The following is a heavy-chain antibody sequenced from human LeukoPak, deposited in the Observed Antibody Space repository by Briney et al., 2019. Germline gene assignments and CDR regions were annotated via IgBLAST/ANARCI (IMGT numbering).Heavy chain of an antibody. CDR2: ISAYNGNT. CDR3: ARDGQRHNNWFEP. D-gene: IGHD1-1*01. CDR1: GYTFTSYG. J-gene: IGHJ5*02. Sequence: VASVKVSCTASGYTFTSYGISWVRQAPGQGLEWMGWISAYNGNTNYAQKLRGRVTMTTDTSTSTAYMELRSLRSDDTAVYYCARDGQRHNNWFEPWGQGTLVTVSS. V-gene: IGHV1-18*01.